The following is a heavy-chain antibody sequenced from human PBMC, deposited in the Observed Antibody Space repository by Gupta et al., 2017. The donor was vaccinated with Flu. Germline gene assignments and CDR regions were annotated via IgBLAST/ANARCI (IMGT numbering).Heavy chain of an antibody. J-gene: IGHJ3*02. CDR2: LKSISDGGTT. V-gene: IGHV3-15*01. D-gene: IGHD2-21*01. CDR3: TTALWLTGLDI. Sequence: VRQAPGKGLEWVGRLKSISDGGTTDYGAPVKGRFTISRDDSKNTLYLQMNSLETEDTAVYYCTTALWLTGLDIWGQGTMVTVSS.